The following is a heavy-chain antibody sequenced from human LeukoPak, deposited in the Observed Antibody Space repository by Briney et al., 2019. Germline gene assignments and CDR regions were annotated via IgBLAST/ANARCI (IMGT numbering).Heavy chain of an antibody. D-gene: IGHD3-3*01. J-gene: IGHJ4*02. V-gene: IGHV3-15*01. CDR1: GFTFSNAR. CDR3: TTDGGFLEWLSPTTDY. Sequence: GGSLSLSCAASGFTFSNARMSWVRQAPGQGLEWVGRTRSKTDGGTTDYAAPVKGRFTISRDDSKNTLYLQMNSLKTEDTAVYYCTTDGGFLEWLSPTTDYWGQGTLVTVSS. CDR2: TRSKTDGGTT.